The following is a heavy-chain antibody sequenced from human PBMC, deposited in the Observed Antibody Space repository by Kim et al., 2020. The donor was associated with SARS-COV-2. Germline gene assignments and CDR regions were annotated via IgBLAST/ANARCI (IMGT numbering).Heavy chain of an antibody. D-gene: IGHD3-9*01. Sequence: SADSVKGRFTTSRDNAKTSLYLQMNSLRAEDTAVYYCARDPSYDILTGYHWGQGTLVTVSS. J-gene: IGHJ5*02. V-gene: IGHV3-21*01. CDR3: ARDPSYDILTGYH.